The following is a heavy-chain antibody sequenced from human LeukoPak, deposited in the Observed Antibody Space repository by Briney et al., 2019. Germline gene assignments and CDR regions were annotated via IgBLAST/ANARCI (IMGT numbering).Heavy chain of an antibody. D-gene: IGHD1-26*01. CDR2: IYYSGST. CDR1: GGSVSSSSYY. V-gene: IGHV4-39*07. Sequence: PSETLSLTCTVSGGSVSSSSYYWGWIRQPPGKGLEWIGSIYYSGSTYYNPSLKSRVTISVDTSKNQFSLKLSSVTAADTAVYYCARVGPGGWELPYDAFDIWGQGTMVTVSS. J-gene: IGHJ3*02. CDR3: ARVGPGGWELPYDAFDI.